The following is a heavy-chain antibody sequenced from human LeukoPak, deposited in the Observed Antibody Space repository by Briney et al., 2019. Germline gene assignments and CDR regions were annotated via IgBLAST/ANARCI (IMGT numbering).Heavy chain of an antibody. CDR1: GFTFDDYA. Sequence: GGSLRLTCAGSGFTFDDYAMHWVRQTPGKGLEWVSGISWNSGNIAYADFVAGRFTISRDNAKNSLSLQMNSLSDEDTAVYYCAKDAYGGATFFYYMDVWGKGTTVSVSS. CDR2: ISWNSGNI. V-gene: IGHV3-9*01. J-gene: IGHJ6*03. D-gene: IGHD2/OR15-2a*01. CDR3: AKDAYGGATFFYYMDV.